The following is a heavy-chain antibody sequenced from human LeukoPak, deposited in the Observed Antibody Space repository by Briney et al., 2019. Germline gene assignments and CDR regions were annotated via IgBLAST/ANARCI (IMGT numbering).Heavy chain of an antibody. J-gene: IGHJ4*02. CDR2: IKQDGSEK. D-gene: IGHD3-10*01. CDR3: AREKQLLWFGAPASGYFDY. V-gene: IGHV3-7*01. Sequence: PGESLRLSCVASGFIFDNYALSWARQAPGKGLEWVANIKQDGSEKYYVDSVKGRFTISRDNAKNSLYLQMNSLRAEDTAVYYCAREKQLLWFGAPASGYFDYWGQGTLVTVSS. CDR1: GFIFDNYA.